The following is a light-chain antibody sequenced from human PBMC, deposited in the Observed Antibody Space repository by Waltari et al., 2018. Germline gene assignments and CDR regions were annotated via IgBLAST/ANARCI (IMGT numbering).Light chain of an antibody. CDR1: QTISNY. V-gene: IGKV1-39*01. CDR2: AAS. J-gene: IGKJ2*01. CDR3: QQGYSVPYT. Sequence: ITCRASQTISNYLNWYQQKPGKAPKVLISAASTLQSGVPSRFSGSRSGTDFTLIITSLQPEDFATYYCQQGYSVPYTFGQGTKLEIK.